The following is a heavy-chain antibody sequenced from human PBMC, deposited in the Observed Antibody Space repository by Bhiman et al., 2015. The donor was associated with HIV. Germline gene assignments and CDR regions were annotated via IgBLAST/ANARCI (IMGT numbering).Heavy chain of an antibody. Sequence: VQLVESGGGVVRPGRSRRLSCEASGFTFSDYSLIWVRQAPGKGLEWVSYINSISSSKFYANSVRGRFTISRDNAKNALFLQMSSLSVEDTGVYYCTRISYDSGWYLNYWGQGTLVTVSS. CDR3: TRISYDSGWYLNY. V-gene: IGHV3-48*01. D-gene: IGHD6-19*01. CDR1: GFTFSDYS. CDR2: INSISSSK. J-gene: IGHJ4*02.